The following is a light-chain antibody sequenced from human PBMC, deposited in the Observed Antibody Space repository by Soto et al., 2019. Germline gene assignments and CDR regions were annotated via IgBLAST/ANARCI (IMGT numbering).Light chain of an antibody. Sequence: QSVLTQPPSGSGAPGQRVTISCTGSSSNIGAGYDVHWYQQLPGTAPKLLMYGNSNRPSGVPDRFSGSKSGTSASLAITGLQAEDEADYYCQSYDSSLSGSEVFGTGTKLTVL. CDR2: GNS. V-gene: IGLV1-40*01. J-gene: IGLJ1*01. CDR1: SSNIGAGYD. CDR3: QSYDSSLSGSEV.